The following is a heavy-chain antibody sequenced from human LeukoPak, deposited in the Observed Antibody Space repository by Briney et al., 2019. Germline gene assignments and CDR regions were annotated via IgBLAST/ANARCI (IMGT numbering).Heavy chain of an antibody. CDR3: AKLHTVTTTY. CDR2: IRGSGAST. CDR1: GFTFGDYA. J-gene: IGHJ4*02. V-gene: IGHV3-23*01. Sequence: GGSLRLSCTASGFTFGDYAMSWVRQAPGKGLEWVSRIRGSGASTYYADSVKGRFTISRDNSKNTLYLQMNSLRAEDTAVYYCAKLHTVTTTYWGQGTLVTVSS. D-gene: IGHD4-11*01.